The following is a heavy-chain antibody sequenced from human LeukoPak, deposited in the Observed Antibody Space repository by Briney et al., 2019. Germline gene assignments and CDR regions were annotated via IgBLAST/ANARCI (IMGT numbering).Heavy chain of an antibody. Sequence: HPGGSLRLSCAASGFTFSSIAMSWVRQAPDKGLDWVSTISGSGGGTYYADPVKGRFTISRDDSKNTLYLQMNSLRADDTAVYYCAKDLGRYRNNFFDYWGQGNLVTVSS. CDR1: GFTFSSIA. D-gene: IGHD1-26*01. CDR2: ISGSGGGT. J-gene: IGHJ4*02. V-gene: IGHV3-23*01. CDR3: AKDLGRYRNNFFDY.